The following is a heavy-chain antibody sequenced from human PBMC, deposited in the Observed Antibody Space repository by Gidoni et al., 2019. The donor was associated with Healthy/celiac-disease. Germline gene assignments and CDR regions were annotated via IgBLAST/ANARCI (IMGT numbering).Heavy chain of an antibody. D-gene: IGHD5-18*01. J-gene: IGHJ6*02. CDR1: GFTFIDHY. Sequence: EVQLVESGGGLVQPGGSLRLSCAASGFTFIDHYMAWVRQAPGKGLEWVGRTRNKANSYTTEYAASVKGRFTISRDDSKNSLYLQMNSLKTEDTAVYYCARAVRGYSYGFYYYGMDVWGQGTTVTVSS. CDR3: ARAVRGYSYGFYYYGMDV. CDR2: TRNKANSYTT. V-gene: IGHV3-72*01.